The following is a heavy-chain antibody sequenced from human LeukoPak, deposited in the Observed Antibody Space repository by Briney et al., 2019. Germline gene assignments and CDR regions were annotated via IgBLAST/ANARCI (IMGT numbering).Heavy chain of an antibody. CDR1: GYTFTSYG. J-gene: IGHJ3*02. D-gene: IGHD5-18*01. V-gene: IGHV1-18*01. Sequence: ASVKVSCKASGYTFTSYGISWVRQAPGQGLEWMGWISAYNGNTNYAQKLQGRVTMTTDTSTSTAHMELRSLRSDDTAVYYCARGHVDTAMVDDAFDIWGQGTMVTVSS. CDR2: ISAYNGNT. CDR3: ARGHVDTAMVDDAFDI.